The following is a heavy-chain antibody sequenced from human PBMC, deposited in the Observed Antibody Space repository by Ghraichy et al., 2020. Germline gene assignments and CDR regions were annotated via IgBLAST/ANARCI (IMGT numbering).Heavy chain of an antibody. D-gene: IGHD2-2*01. CDR2: NNPNSGGT. CDR1: GYTFNDYY. V-gene: IGHV1-2*04. J-gene: IGHJ4*01. CDR3: ASDPGKLYQLHYFDV. Sequence: ASVKVSCKASGYTFNDYYIHWVRQAPGQGLEWMGLNNPNSGGTNYAQKFQGWVTMTSDTSISTAYLELNRLKSDDTALYFCASDPGKLYQLHYFDVWGHGTLVTVSS.